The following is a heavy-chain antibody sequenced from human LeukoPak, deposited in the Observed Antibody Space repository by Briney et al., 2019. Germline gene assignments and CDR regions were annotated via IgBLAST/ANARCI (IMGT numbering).Heavy chain of an antibody. V-gene: IGHV3-48*03. J-gene: IGHJ4*02. D-gene: IGHD6-6*01. Sequence: PAGSLRLSSAAAGFTFSTYEMNWVRQAPGKGLGWVSYISSIGSTIYYADSVKGRFTISRGNAKNSLYLQMNSLRAEDTAVYYCAREYSSSSGNVLDSWGQGALVTVSS. CDR3: AREYSSSSGNVLDS. CDR1: GFTFSTYE. CDR2: ISSIGSTI.